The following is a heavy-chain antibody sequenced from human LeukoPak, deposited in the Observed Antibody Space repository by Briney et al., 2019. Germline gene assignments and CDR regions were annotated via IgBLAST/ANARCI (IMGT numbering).Heavy chain of an antibody. Sequence: PGRSLRLSCAASGFTFSSYGMHWVRQAPGKGLEWVAVISYDGSNKYYADSVKGRFTISRDNSKNTLYLQMNSLRAEDTAVYYCSNMATVVPYYYGMDFWGQGTMVTVSS. V-gene: IGHV3-30*18. CDR2: ISYDGSNK. CDR1: GFTFSSYG. D-gene: IGHD2-2*01. J-gene: IGHJ6*02. CDR3: SNMATVVPYYYGMDF.